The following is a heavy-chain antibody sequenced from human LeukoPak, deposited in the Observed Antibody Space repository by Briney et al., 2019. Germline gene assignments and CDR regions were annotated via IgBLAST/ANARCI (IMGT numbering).Heavy chain of an antibody. CDR2: IYWYDDK. Sequence: SGPTLVNPTQTLTLTCTFSGFSLSTRGVGVGWIRQPPGKALEWLAPIYWYDDKRYSPSLKSRLTITKDTSKNQVVLTMTNMDPVDTATYYCAHSGYLEGISINWFDPWGQGTLVSVSS. V-gene: IGHV2-5*01. J-gene: IGHJ5*02. D-gene: IGHD2/OR15-2a*01. CDR1: GFSLSTRGVG. CDR3: AHSGYLEGISINWFDP.